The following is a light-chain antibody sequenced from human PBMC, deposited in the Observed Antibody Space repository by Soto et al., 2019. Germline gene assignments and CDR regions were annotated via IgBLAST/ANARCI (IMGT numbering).Light chain of an antibody. CDR1: QSISSY. J-gene: IGKJ5*01. CDR3: QQSYSTPIN. Sequence: DIQMTQSPSSLSASVGDRVTITCRASQSISSYLNWYQQKPGKAPKLLIYAASSLQSGVPSRFSGSGSGTDFTLTISSLQPEDFATNYCQQSYSTPINFGQGTRLEIK. CDR2: AAS. V-gene: IGKV1-39*01.